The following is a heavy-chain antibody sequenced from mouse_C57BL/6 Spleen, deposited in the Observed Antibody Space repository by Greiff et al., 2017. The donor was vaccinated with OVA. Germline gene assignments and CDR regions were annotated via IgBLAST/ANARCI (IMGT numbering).Heavy chain of an antibody. CDR2: IWSGGST. CDR3: ARKGDGYYDAMDY. V-gene: IGHV2-2*01. Sequence: VKLKQSGPGLVQPSQSLSITCTVSGFSLTSYGVHWVRQSPGKGLEWLGVIWSGGSTDYNAAFISRLSISKDNSKSHVFFKMNSLQADDTAIYYCARKGDGYYDAMDYWGQRTSVTVSS. D-gene: IGHD2-3*01. J-gene: IGHJ4*01. CDR1: GFSLTSYG.